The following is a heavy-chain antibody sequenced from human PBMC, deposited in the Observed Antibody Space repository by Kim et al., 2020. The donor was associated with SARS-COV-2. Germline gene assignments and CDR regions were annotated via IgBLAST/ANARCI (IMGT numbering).Heavy chain of an antibody. D-gene: IGHD5-18*01. Sequence: GRLTISRDNSKNTLYLQMSSLRAEDTAVYYCVKDGRYSYGYPSTYYYGMDVWGQGTTVTVSS. V-gene: IGHV3-64D*06. J-gene: IGHJ6*02. CDR3: VKDGRYSYGYPSTYYYGMDV.